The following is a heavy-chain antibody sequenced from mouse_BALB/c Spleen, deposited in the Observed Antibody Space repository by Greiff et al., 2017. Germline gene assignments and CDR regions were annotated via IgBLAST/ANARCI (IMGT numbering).Heavy chain of an antibody. J-gene: IGHJ2*01. CDR2: INPSNGGT. CDR1: GSTFISYY. D-gene: IGHD1-3*01. CDR3: TRTKTYFDY. V-gene: IGHV1S81*02. Sequence: VQLQQPGADLVKLGAPVKLPCKAPGSTFISYYMYWVKQRPGQGREWIGGINPSNGGTNFNEKFKSKATLTVDKSSSTAYMQLSSLTSEYSAVYYCTRTKTYFDYWGQGTTLTVSS.